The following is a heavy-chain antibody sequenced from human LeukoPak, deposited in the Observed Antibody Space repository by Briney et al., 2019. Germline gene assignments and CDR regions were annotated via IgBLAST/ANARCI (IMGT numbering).Heavy chain of an antibody. D-gene: IGHD2-2*01. CDR3: AKGLDCSSTSCLNSY. CDR1: GFTFSSYG. CDR2: ISYDGSNK. J-gene: IGHJ4*02. Sequence: PGGSLRLSCAASGFTFSSYGMHWVRQAPGKGLEWVAVISYDGSNKYYADSVKGRFTISRDNSKNTLYQQMNSLRAEDTAVYYCAKGLDCSSTSCLNSYWGQGTLVTVSS. V-gene: IGHV3-30*18.